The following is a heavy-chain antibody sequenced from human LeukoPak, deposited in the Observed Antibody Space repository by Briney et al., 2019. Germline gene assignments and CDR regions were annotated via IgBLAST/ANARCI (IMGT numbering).Heavy chain of an antibody. Sequence: PGRSLRLSCAASGFTFSSYAMHWVRQAPGKGLEWVAVISYDGSNKYYADSVKGRFTTSRDNSKNTLYLQMNSLRAEDTAVYYCARDLQAAAGTSGFDYWGQGTLVTVSS. V-gene: IGHV3-30*04. CDR3: ARDLQAAAGTSGFDY. CDR2: ISYDGSNK. J-gene: IGHJ4*02. CDR1: GFTFSSYA. D-gene: IGHD6-13*01.